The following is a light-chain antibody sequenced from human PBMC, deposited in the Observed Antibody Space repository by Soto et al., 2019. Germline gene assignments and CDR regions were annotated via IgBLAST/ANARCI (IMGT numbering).Light chain of an antibody. J-gene: IGLJ3*02. CDR1: SSNIGSDF. CDR3: VSWDGSLSGWV. CDR2: RNN. Sequence: QSVLTQPPSASGTPGQKVTISCSGSSSNIGSDFVYWFQQFPGTAPMLLIYRNNQRPSGVSDRFSGSKSGTSGSLTISGLRSEDVADYYCVSWDGSLSGWVFGGGTKLTVL. V-gene: IGLV1-47*01.